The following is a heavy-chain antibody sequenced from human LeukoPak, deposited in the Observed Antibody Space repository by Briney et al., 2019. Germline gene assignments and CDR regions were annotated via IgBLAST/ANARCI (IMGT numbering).Heavy chain of an antibody. D-gene: IGHD5-12*01. CDR1: GYTFTSYG. CDR2: ISAYNGNT. V-gene: IGHV1-18*01. CDR3: ARDLFGSGYDQLGIDAFDI. Sequence: ASVKVSCKASGYTFTSYGISWVRQAPGQGLEWTGWISAYNGNTNYAQKLQGRVTMTTDTSTSTAYMELRSLRSDDTAVYYCARDLFGSGYDQLGIDAFDIWGQGTMVTVSS. J-gene: IGHJ3*02.